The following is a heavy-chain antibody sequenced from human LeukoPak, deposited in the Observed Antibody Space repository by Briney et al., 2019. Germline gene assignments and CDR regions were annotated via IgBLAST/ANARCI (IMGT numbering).Heavy chain of an antibody. D-gene: IGHD6-13*01. Sequence: GGSLRLSCAASGFTFSSYGMHWVRQAPGKGLEWVAFIRYDGSNKYYADSVKGRFTISRDNSKNTLYLQMNSLRAEDTAVYYCAKDLQYSSSWYGVGAFDIWGQGTMVTVSS. CDR3: AKDLQYSSSWYGVGAFDI. V-gene: IGHV3-30*02. J-gene: IGHJ3*02. CDR1: GFTFSSYG. CDR2: IRYDGSNK.